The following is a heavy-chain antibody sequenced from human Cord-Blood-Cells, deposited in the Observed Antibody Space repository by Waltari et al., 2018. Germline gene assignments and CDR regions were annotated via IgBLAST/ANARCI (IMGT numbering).Heavy chain of an antibody. D-gene: IGHD6-13*01. CDR2: IYWDDDK. Sequence: QITLKESGPTLLKPTQTLKLTCTFSGFSLSTSGVGVGCLGQPPGKALEWLALIYWDDDKRDSPSLKSRLTITKDTSKNQVVLTMTNMDPVDTATYYCAHSWQQLVFFEYFQHWGQGTLVTVSS. CDR1: GFSLSTSGVG. J-gene: IGHJ1*01. V-gene: IGHV2-5*02. CDR3: AHSWQQLVFFEYFQH.